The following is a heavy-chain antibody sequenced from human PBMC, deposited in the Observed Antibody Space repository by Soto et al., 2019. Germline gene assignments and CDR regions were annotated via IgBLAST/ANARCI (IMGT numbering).Heavy chain of an antibody. CDR2: IVVGSGST. CDR3: AADIRKGSRSWSPASVFDI. D-gene: IGHD6-13*01. CDR1: GFTFTSSA. Sequence: GASVKVSCKASGFTFTSSAVQWVRQARGQRLEWIGWIVVGSGSTNYAQKFQERVTITRDMSTSTAYMELSSLRSEDTAVYYCAADIRKGSRSWSPASVFDIWGQGTMVTVS. J-gene: IGHJ3*02. V-gene: IGHV1-58*01.